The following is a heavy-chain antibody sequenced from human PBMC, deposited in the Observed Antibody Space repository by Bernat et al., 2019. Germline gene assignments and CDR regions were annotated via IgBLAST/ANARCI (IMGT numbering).Heavy chain of an antibody. D-gene: IGHD3-3*02. J-gene: IGHJ5*02. Sequence: QLQLQESGPGLVKPSETLSLTCTVSGGSISSSSYYWGWIRQPPGKGLEWIGSIYYSGSTYYNPSLKSRVTISVDTSKKQFSLKLSSVTAADTAVYYCAGSGPLGGISRYWFDPWGQGTLVTVSS. CDR2: IYYSGST. V-gene: IGHV4-39*01. CDR3: AGSGPLGGISRYWFDP. CDR1: GGSISSSSYY.